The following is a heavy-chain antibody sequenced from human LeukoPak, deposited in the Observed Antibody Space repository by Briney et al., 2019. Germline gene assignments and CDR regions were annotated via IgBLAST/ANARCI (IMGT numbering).Heavy chain of an antibody. V-gene: IGHV3-7*01. CDR2: INQGGGEK. D-gene: IGHD2-15*01. Sequence: GGSLRLSCAASGFIFNSYCMSWVRQAPGKGLEWVSNINQGGGEKYYADSVKGRFTISRDNARNSLYLQMNSLRAEDTAVYYCARRYCSGSNCYAYFDYWGQGTLLTVSS. CDR1: GFIFNSYC. CDR3: ARRYCSGSNCYAYFDY. J-gene: IGHJ4*02.